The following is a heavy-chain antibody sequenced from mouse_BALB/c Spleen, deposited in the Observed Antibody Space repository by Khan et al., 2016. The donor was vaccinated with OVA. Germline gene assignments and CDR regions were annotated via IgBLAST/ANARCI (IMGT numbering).Heavy chain of an antibody. CDR2: IIPSNDYT. J-gene: IGHJ3*01. D-gene: IGHD2-14*01. CDR3: AREGAYSRSDGWFAY. CDR1: GYTFTTYT. V-gene: IGHV1-4*01. Sequence: QVQLQQSGAELARPGASVKMSCKASGYTFTTYTIHWVKQRPGQGLEWIGYIIPSNDYTNYNQKFKDRATLTADKSSSTAYMQLSSLTSEDSAVYYCAREGAYSRSDGWFAYWGQGTLVTVSA.